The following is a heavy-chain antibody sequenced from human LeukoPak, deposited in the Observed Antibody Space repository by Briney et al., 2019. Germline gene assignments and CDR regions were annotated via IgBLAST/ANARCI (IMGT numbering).Heavy chain of an antibody. Sequence: GGSLRLSCAASGFTFSSYWMSWVRQAPGKGLEWVANIKQDGSEKYYVDSVKGRFTISRDNAKNSLYLQMNSLRAQDTAVYYCARDLSMDRFDPWGQGTLVTVSS. D-gene: IGHD2/OR15-2a*01. J-gene: IGHJ5*02. V-gene: IGHV3-7*01. CDR1: GFTFSSYW. CDR2: IKQDGSEK. CDR3: ARDLSMDRFDP.